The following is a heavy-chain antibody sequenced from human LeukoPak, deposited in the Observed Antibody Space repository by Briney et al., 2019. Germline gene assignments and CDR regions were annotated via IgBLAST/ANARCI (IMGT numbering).Heavy chain of an antibody. Sequence: SETLSPTCAVSGGSISSGGYSWSWIRQPPGKGLEWIGYIYHSGSTYYNPSLKSRVTISVDRSKNQFSLKLSSVTAADTAVYYCARRGVGYCSGGSCYSQFDPWGQGTLVTVSS. CDR3: ARRGVGYCSGGSCYSQFDP. D-gene: IGHD2-15*01. V-gene: IGHV4-30-2*01. CDR2: IYHSGST. J-gene: IGHJ5*02. CDR1: GGSISSGGYS.